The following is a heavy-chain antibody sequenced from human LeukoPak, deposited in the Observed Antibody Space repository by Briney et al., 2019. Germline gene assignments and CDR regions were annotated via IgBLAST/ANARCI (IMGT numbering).Heavy chain of an antibody. CDR2: ISGSGGST. Sequence: GGSLRLSCAASGFTFSSSAMSWVRQVPGKGLEWVSAISGSGGSTYYADSVKGRFTISRDNSKNTLYLQMNSLRAEDTAVYYCAKDLEHYQYYFDYWGQGTLVTVSS. CDR1: GFTFSSSA. CDR3: AKDLEHYQYYFDY. J-gene: IGHJ4*02. D-gene: IGHD2-2*01. V-gene: IGHV3-23*01.